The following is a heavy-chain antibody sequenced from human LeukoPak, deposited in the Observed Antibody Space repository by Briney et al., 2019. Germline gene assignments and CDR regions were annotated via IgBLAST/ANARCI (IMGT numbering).Heavy chain of an antibody. V-gene: IGHV3-7*04. J-gene: IGHJ4*02. CDR1: GFTFTETW. D-gene: IGHD3-3*01. CDR3: ARANVWSGYYGDY. CDR2: IKQDGSEK. Sequence: GGSLRLSCAAAGFTFTETWMSWVRQAPGKGLEWVANIKQDGSEKYYVDSVKGRFTISRDNAKNSLYLQMNSLRAEDTAVYYCARANVWSGYYGDYWGQGTLVTVSS.